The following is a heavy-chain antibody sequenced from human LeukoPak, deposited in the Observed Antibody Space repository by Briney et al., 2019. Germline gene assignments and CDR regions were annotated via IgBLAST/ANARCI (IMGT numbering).Heavy chain of an antibody. CDR1: GFTVSSNY. V-gene: IGHV3-53*01. D-gene: IGHD3-10*01. CDR3: AKDRYDSGSYYDF. CDR2: IYRDGST. Sequence: GGSLRLSCAASGFTVSSNYMTWVRQAPGKGPEWVSVIYRDGSTYYADSVKGRFTISRDNSKNTLYLQMNSLRAEDTAVYYCAKDRYDSGSYYDFWGQGTLVTVSS. J-gene: IGHJ4*02.